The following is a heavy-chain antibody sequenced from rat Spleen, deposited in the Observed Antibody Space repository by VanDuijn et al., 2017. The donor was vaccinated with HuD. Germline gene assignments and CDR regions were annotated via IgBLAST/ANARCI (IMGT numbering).Heavy chain of an antibody. Sequence: EVQLVESGGGLVQPGRSLKLSCAASGFTFSDYYMAWVRQAPKKGLEWVASISYEGSGTYYGDSVKGRFTISRDNAKSTLYLQMNSLRSEDTATYYCARLDGGPFAYWGQGTLVTVSS. D-gene: IGHD1-11*01. J-gene: IGHJ3*01. CDR1: GFTFSDYY. V-gene: IGHV5-22*01. CDR2: ISYEGSGT. CDR3: ARLDGGPFAY.